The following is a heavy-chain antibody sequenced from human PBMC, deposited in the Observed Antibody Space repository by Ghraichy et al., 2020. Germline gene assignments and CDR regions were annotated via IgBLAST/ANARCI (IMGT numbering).Heavy chain of an antibody. CDR1: GFAYSSYW. CDR2: IKYDGSAE. Sequence: GGSLRLSCAASGFAYSSYWMNWVRQAPGKGLEWVAYIKYDGSAEYYVDSVKGRFGISRDNAKNSLFLQMNSLRAEDTAVYYCARGWGRFDYWSQGTLVTVSS. J-gene: IGHJ4*02. V-gene: IGHV3-7*01. CDR3: ARGWGRFDY. D-gene: IGHD2-21*02.